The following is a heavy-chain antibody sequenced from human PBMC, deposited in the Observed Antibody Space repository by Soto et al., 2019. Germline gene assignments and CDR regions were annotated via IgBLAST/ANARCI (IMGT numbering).Heavy chain of an antibody. CDR1: GITFRHYP. V-gene: IGHV3-23*01. CDR2: ISGSGVDT. Sequence: GVSLRLPCAASGITFRHYPMTWVRQAPRKGLDWVSTISGSGVDTYYPDSVKGRVTISRDNSKNTLYLQINSLRAEDTAVYYCAKGGLLPRANRWFWGQGTLVAVSS. J-gene: IGHJ4*02. D-gene: IGHD3-16*02. CDR3: AKGGLLPRANRWF.